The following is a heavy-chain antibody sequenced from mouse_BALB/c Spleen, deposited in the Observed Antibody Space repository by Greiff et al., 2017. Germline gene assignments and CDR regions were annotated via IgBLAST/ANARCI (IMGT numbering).Heavy chain of an antibody. D-gene: IGHD2-14*01. CDR1: GFNIKDYY. V-gene: IGHV14-1*02. CDR2: IDPENGNT. J-gene: IGHJ2*01. CDR3: ARAYYRSLDY. Sequence: EVQLQQSGAELVRPGALVKLSCKASGFNIKDYYMHWVKQRPEQGLEWIGWIDPENGNTIYDPKFQGKASITADTSSNTAYLQLSSLTSEDTAVYYCARAYYRSLDYWGQGTTLTVSS.